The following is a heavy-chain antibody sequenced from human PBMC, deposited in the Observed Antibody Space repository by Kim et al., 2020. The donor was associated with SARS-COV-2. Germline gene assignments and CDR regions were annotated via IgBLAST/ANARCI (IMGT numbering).Heavy chain of an antibody. CDR1: GFLLSRFG. J-gene: IGHJ3*02. V-gene: IGHV3-30*03. D-gene: IGHD6-19*01. Sequence: GGSLRLSCVGSGFLLSRFGMHWVRQAPGKGLEWVTTISYDGSIQYYGDSVKGRFTISRDNSKNKLFLQMNSLRDEDTAVYYCTSGAVAGNDAFDIWGQGTRVTFS. CDR3: TSGAVAGNDAFDI. CDR2: ISYDGSIQ.